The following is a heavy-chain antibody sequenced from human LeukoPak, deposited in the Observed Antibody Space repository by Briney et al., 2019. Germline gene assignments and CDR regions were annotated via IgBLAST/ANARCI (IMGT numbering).Heavy chain of an antibody. CDR3: ARAKWLRLGGFDY. Sequence: SETLSLTCAVYGGSFSGYYWSWIRQPPGKGPEWIGEINHSGSTNYNPSLKSRVTISVDTSKNQFSLKLSSVTAADTAVYYCARAKWLRLGGFDYWGQGTLVTVSS. CDR1: GGSFSGYY. J-gene: IGHJ4*02. D-gene: IGHD5-12*01. V-gene: IGHV4-34*01. CDR2: INHSGST.